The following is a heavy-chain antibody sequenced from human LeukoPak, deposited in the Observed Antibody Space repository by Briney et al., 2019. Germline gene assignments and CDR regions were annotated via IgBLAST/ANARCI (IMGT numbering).Heavy chain of an antibody. Sequence: GGSLRLSCAASGFTFSSYSMNWVRQAPGKGLEWVSAISDSGGSTYYADSVKGRFTISRDNSKNTLYLQMNSLRAEDAAVYYCAKARGGGYCSGGSCYNDAFDIWGQGTMVTVSS. CDR1: GFTFSSYS. CDR2: ISDSGGST. CDR3: AKARGGGYCSGGSCYNDAFDI. D-gene: IGHD2-15*01. V-gene: IGHV3-23*01. J-gene: IGHJ3*02.